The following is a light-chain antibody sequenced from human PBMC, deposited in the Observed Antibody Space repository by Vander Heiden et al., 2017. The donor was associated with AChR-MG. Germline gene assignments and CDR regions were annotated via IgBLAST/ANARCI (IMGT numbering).Light chain of an antibody. J-gene: IGKJ4*01. CDR2: AAS. V-gene: IGKV1-9*01. CDR1: QGISSY. CDR3: QQVNSYRLT. Sequence: DIQLTQSPSFLSASVGDRVTITCRASQGISSYLAWYQEKPGKAPKLLIYAASTLQSGVPSRFSGSGSGTEITLTISSLQPEDSATYYCQQVNSYRLTFGGGTKVEIK.